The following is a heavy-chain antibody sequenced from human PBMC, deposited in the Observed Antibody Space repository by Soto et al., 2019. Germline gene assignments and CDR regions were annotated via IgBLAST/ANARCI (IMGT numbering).Heavy chain of an antibody. CDR1: GFTFSSYV. CDR2: ISYDGSNK. CDR3: GKGIRGLVFALDV. J-gene: IGHJ6*02. V-gene: IGHV3-30*18. Sequence: PGGSLRLSCAASGFTFSSYVMHWVRQAPGKGLEWVAVISYDGSNKYYADSVKGRFTISRDNSRNMLYLQLKSLRAEDTAVYYCGKGIRGLVFALDVWGQGTTVTVSS. D-gene: IGHD3-10*01.